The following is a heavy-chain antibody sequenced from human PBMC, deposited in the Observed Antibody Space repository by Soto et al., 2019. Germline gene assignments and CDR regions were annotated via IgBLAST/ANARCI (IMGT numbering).Heavy chain of an antibody. V-gene: IGHV3-23*01. Sequence: EVQLLESGGGLVQPGGSLRLSCAASGFSYSSYDMSWVRQAPGQGLEWVSGISARGGGTYYANSVKGRFTISRDNAKNSLYLQMNSLRDEDTAVYYCARAPRDDYGGNSGVLAWGQGTLVTVSS. CDR2: ISARGGGT. J-gene: IGHJ5*02. CDR3: ARAPRDDYGGNSGVLA. D-gene: IGHD4-17*01. CDR1: GFSYSSYD.